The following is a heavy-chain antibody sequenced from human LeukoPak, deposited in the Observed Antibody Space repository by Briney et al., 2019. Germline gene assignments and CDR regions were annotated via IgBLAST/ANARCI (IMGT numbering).Heavy chain of an antibody. CDR3: AKVTSYDYYDSSGFDY. V-gene: IGHV3-23*01. CDR2: ISGSGGST. Sequence: SGGSLRLSCAASGFTFSSYAMSWVRQAPGKGLEWVSVISGSGGSTYYADSVKGRFTISRDNSKNTLYLQMNSLRAEDTAVYYCAKVTSYDYYDSSGFDYWGQGTLVTVSS. D-gene: IGHD3-22*01. J-gene: IGHJ4*02. CDR1: GFTFSSYA.